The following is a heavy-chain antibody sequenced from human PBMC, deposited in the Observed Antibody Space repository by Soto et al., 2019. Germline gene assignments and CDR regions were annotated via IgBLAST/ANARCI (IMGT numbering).Heavy chain of an antibody. J-gene: IGHJ6*02. V-gene: IGHV4-30-2*01. CDR3: ASRPFYYYGLDV. CDR2: VYHTGTA. Sequence: PSETLSLTCNVSGGSIITAGYSWSWIRQPPGRALEWIGYVYHTGTAYPKPSLKSRVTISLDRSKNQFSWKMTSVTAADTALYYCASRPFYYYGLDVWGQGTTVTVSS. CDR1: GGSIITAGYS.